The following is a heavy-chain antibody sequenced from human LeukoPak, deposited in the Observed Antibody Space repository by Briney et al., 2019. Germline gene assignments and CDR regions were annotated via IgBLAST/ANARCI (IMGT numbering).Heavy chain of an antibody. V-gene: IGHV1-18*01. Sequence: VASVKVSCKASGYTFTCYGISWVRQAPGQGLEWMGWISAYNSNTNYAQKLQGRVTMTTDTSTSTAYMELRSLRSDDTAVYYCARFRLGGRTPFDYWGQGTLVTVSS. CDR1: GYTFTCYG. CDR2: ISAYNSNT. CDR3: ARFRLGGRTPFDY. D-gene: IGHD4-23*01. J-gene: IGHJ4*02.